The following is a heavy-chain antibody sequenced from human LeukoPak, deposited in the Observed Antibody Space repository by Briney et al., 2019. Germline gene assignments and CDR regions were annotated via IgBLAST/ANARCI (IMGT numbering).Heavy chain of an antibody. Sequence: PSQTLSLTCTVSGGSISSGGYYWSWIRQPPGKGLEWIGYIYHSGSTYYNPSLKSRVTISIDRSKNQFSLKLSSVTAADTAVYYCARARNCDFWSGYSNDYWGQGTLVTASS. J-gene: IGHJ4*02. CDR1: GGSISSGGYY. V-gene: IGHV4-30-2*01. D-gene: IGHD3-3*01. CDR3: ARARNCDFWSGYSNDY. CDR2: IYHSGST.